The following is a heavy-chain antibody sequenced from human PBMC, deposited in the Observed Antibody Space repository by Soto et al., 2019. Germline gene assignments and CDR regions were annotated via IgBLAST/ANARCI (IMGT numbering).Heavy chain of an antibody. CDR2: MFYSGLT. CDR1: GYSVTSSDYY. Sequence: SETLSLTCSVSGYSVTSSDYYWAWIRQPPGKGLEWIGSMFYSGLTYYNPSLKSRVTLSVDTSRNQFSVRLNSVTAADTAVYYCAPLSVSLSGPYGIHVWGQGTTVTVSS. CDR3: APLSVSLSGPYGIHV. V-gene: IGHV4-39*01. J-gene: IGHJ6*02. D-gene: IGHD2-15*01.